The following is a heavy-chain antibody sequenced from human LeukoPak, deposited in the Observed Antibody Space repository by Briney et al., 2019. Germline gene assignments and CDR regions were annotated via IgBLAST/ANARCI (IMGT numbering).Heavy chain of an antibody. Sequence: PSETLSLTCTVSGGSISSSSYYWGWIRQPPGKGLEWIGSIYYSGSTYCNPSLKSRVTISVDTSKNQFSLKLSSVTAADTAVYYCARRKGAFDIWGQGTMVTVSS. V-gene: IGHV4-39*01. CDR2: IYYSGST. CDR3: ARRKGAFDI. CDR1: GGSISSSSYY. J-gene: IGHJ3*02.